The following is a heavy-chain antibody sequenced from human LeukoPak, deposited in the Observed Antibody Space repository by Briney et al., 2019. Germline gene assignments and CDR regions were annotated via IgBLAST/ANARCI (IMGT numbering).Heavy chain of an antibody. V-gene: IGHV1-46*01. CDR1: GYTFTGYY. CDR2: INPSGGST. Sequence: GASVKVSCKASGYTFTGYYMHWVRQAPGQGLEWMGWINPSGGSTSYAQKFQGRVTMTRDTSTSTVYMELSSLRSEDTAVYYCAGYLGLALDPWGQGTLVTVSS. CDR3: AGYLGLALDP. J-gene: IGHJ5*02. D-gene: IGHD6-13*01.